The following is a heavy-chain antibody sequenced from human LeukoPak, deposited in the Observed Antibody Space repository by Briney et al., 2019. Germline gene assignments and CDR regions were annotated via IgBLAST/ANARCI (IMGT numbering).Heavy chain of an antibody. CDR1: GFTVSSNY. CDR3: ASDEANLGAFDI. CDR2: IYSGGST. J-gene: IGHJ3*02. D-gene: IGHD7-27*01. V-gene: IGHV3-66*02. Sequence: GSLRLSCAASGFTVSSNYMSWVRQAPGKGLEWVSVIYSGGSTYYADSVKGRFTISRDNSKNKLYLQMNSLRAEDTAVYYCASDEANLGAFDIWGQGTMVTVSS.